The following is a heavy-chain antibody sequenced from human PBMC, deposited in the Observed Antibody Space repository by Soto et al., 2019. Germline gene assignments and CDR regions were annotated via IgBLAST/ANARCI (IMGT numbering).Heavy chain of an antibody. CDR3: ARGGAGIEGYSYYYGMDV. V-gene: IGHV4-31*03. CDR1: GGSISRGGYY. CDR2: IYYSGST. D-gene: IGHD3-10*01. Sequence: SETLSLTCTVSGGSISRGGYYWSWTRQHPGKGLEWIGYIYYSGSTDYNPSLKSRVTVSVDTSKNQLSLKLSSVTAGDTAVYYCARGGAGIEGYSYYYGMDVWGQGTTVTVSS. J-gene: IGHJ6*02.